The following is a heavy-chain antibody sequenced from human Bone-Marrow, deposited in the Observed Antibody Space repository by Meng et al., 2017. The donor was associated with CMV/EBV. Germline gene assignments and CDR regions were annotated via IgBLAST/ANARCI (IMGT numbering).Heavy chain of an antibody. CDR2: ISWNSGSI. J-gene: IGHJ6*02. CDR3: AKDMGSGWAGYYYGMDV. CDR1: GFTFDDYA. D-gene: IGHD6-19*01. V-gene: IGHV3-9*01. Sequence: SLKISCAASGFTFDDYAMHWVRQAPGKGLEWVSGISWNSGSIGYADSVKGRFTISRDNANNSLYLQMNSLRAEDTALYYCAKDMGSGWAGYYYGMDVWGQGTTVTVSS.